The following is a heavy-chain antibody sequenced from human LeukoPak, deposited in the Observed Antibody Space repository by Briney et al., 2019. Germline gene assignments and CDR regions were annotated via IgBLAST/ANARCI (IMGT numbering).Heavy chain of an antibody. CDR1: GLTYGTDW. CDR3: VRHSITRALDL. J-gene: IGHJ5*02. D-gene: IGHD7-27*01. Sequence: GGSLRLSCKASGLTYGTDWMSWARQAPGKGLEWVAARKPDEGEKYYVASVNGRFTISRDNAKNTPYLQMNSLRVEDTALYFCVRHSITRALDLWGQGALVIVSS. CDR2: RKPDEGEK. V-gene: IGHV3-7*01.